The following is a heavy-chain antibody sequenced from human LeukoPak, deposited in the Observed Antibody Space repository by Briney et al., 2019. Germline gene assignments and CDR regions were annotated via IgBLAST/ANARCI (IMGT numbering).Heavy chain of an antibody. V-gene: IGHV3-64D*06. Sequence: GGSLRLSCSAPGFTFSSYAMHWVRQAPGKGLEYVSAISSNGGDTYYANSVKDRLSISRDNSKSTLYLRMSSLRAEDTAVYYCVKRSGWPTKPYFDYWGQGILVTVSS. CDR1: GFTFSSYA. J-gene: IGHJ4*02. D-gene: IGHD6-19*01. CDR3: VKRSGWPTKPYFDY. CDR2: ISSNGGDT.